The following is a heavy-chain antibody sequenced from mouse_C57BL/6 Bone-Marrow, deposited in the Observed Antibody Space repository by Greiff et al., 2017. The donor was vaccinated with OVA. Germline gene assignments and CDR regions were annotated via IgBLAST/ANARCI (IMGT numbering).Heavy chain of an antibody. CDR3: ARSSTTVVATPYWYFDV. V-gene: IGHV1-52*01. J-gene: IGHJ1*03. Sequence: QVQLQQPGAELVRPGSSVKLSCKASGYTFTSYWMHWVKQRPIQGLEWIGNIDTSDSETHYNQKFKDKATLTADKSSSTTCMQLSSLTSEDSAVYYCARSSTTVVATPYWYFDVWGTGTTVTVSS. D-gene: IGHD1-1*01. CDR1: GYTFTSYW. CDR2: IDTSDSET.